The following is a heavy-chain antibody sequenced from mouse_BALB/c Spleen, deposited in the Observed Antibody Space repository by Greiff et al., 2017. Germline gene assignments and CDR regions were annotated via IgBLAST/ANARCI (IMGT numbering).Heavy chain of an antibody. D-gene: IGHD2-4*01. Sequence: EVQLQQSGAELVKPGASVKLSCTASGFNIKDTYMHWVKQRPEQGLEWIGRIDPANGNTKYDPTFQGKATITADTSSNTAYLQLSSLTSEDTAVDYCADYDCDDYFDYWGQGTTLTVSS. J-gene: IGHJ2*01. CDR3: ADYDCDDYFDY. CDR1: GFNIKDTY. V-gene: IGHV14-3*02. CDR2: IDPANGNT.